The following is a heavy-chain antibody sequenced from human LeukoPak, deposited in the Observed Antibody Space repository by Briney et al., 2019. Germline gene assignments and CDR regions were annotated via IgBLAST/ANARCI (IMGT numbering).Heavy chain of an antibody. V-gene: IGHV1-2*02. J-gene: IGHJ4*02. CDR1: GYTFTSYY. CDR3: ARGYCSGDCFTLFDY. Sequence: ASVKVSCKASGYTFTSYYMHWVRQAPGQGLEWMGWINPNSGGTNYAQKFQGRVTMTRDTSISTAYMELSSLRSDDTAVYYCARGYCSGDCFTLFDYWGQGTLVTVSS. D-gene: IGHD2-21*02. CDR2: INPNSGGT.